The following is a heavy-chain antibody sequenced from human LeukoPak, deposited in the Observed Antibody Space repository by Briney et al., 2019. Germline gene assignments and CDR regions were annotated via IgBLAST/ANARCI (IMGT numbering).Heavy chain of an antibody. D-gene: IGHD4-17*01. CDR3: ATQSYGLFAY. CDR2: IKKDGSEK. Sequence: GGSLRLSCAASGFTFSSHRMSWVRQAPGKGLEWVANIKKDGSEKYYVDSVKGRFTISRDNAKTSLYLQMNSLRPDDTAVYYCATQSYGLFAYWGQGTLVTVSS. J-gene: IGHJ4*02. V-gene: IGHV3-7*01. CDR1: GFTFSSHR.